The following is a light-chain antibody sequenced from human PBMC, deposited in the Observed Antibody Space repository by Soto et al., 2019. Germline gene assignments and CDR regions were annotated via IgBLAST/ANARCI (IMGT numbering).Light chain of an antibody. V-gene: IGKV1-9*01. CDR2: AAS. Sequence: IQLSQSPSSLSASVGDRVTITCRASQGINTFLAWYQQKAGKAPKLLIYAASTLQSGVPSRFSGSGSGTAFSLTISSLQSEDFATYYCQQLNSYRITFGQGTRLEIK. CDR3: QQLNSYRIT. J-gene: IGKJ5*01. CDR1: QGINTF.